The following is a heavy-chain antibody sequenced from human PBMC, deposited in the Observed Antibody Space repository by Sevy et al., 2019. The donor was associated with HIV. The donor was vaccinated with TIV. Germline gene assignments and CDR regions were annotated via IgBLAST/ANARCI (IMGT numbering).Heavy chain of an antibody. J-gene: IGHJ6*02. V-gene: IGHV3-23*01. CDR1: GFTFSSYA. Sequence: GGSLRLSCAASGFTFSSYAMSWVRQAPGKGLEWVSAISGSGGSTYYADSVKGRFTISRDNSKNTLYLQMNSLRAEDTAVYYCAKDWDIVVVPAAKAAGYYYYGMDVWGQGTTVTVS. CDR2: ISGSGGST. CDR3: AKDWDIVVVPAAKAAGYYYYGMDV. D-gene: IGHD2-2*01.